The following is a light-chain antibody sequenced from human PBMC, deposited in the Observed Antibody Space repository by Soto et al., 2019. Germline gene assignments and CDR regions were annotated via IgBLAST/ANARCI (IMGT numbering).Light chain of an antibody. CDR1: QGIGDT. J-gene: IGKJ1*01. CDR3: QQYGSSPLWT. CDR2: DTS. Sequence: EVVMRQSPATLSVSPGGGATLSCRASQGIGDTLAWYQHKPGQTPRLLIYDTSTRATGVPTRFSGSRSGTDFTLTISRLEPEDFAVYYCQQYGSSPLWTFGQGTKVDNK. V-gene: IGKV3-20*01.